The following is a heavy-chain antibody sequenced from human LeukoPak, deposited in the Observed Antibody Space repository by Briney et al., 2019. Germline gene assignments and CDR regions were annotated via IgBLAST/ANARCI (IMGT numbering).Heavy chain of an antibody. Sequence: GGSLRLSCAASEFIFSSYSMNWVRQAPGKGLEWVSYITNSGNSKSYADSVKGRFTISRDNTKNSLYLQMNGLRAEDTAVYYCARTGSSGYLTFDYWGQGILVTVSS. CDR1: EFIFSSYS. CDR2: ITNSGNSK. J-gene: IGHJ4*02. D-gene: IGHD3-22*01. V-gene: IGHV3-48*01. CDR3: ARTGSSGYLTFDY.